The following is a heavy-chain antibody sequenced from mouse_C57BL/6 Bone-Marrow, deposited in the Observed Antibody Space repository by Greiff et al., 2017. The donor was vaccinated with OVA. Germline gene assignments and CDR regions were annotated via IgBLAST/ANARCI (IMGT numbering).Heavy chain of an antibody. CDR1: GYTFTDYY. CDR3: ARGYYGLDY. Sequence: EVKLQQSGPELVKPGASVKISCKASGYTFTDYYMNWVKQSHGKSLEWIGDINPNNGGTSYNQKFKGKATLTVDKSSSTAYMELRSLTSEDSAVYYCARGYYGLDYWGQGTTLTVSS. J-gene: IGHJ2*01. D-gene: IGHD1-1*01. V-gene: IGHV1-26*01. CDR2: INPNNGGT.